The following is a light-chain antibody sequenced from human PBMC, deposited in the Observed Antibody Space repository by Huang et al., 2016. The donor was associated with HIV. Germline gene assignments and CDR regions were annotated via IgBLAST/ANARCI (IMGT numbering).Light chain of an antibody. CDR1: QIVSSH. J-gene: IGKJ3*01. V-gene: IGKV3-15*01. CDR2: AAS. CDR3: QQYNDFRST. Sequence: ETVMTQSPVTLSVSQGDRASLSCRSSQIVSSHLAWYQQKPGQAPRLLIYAASTRATGVPARFSGSGAGTEFTLTISTLQSEDSAVYYCQQYNDFRSTFGPGTRVEIK.